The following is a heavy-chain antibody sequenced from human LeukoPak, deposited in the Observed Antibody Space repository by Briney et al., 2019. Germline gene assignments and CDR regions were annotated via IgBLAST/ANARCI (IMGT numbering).Heavy chain of an antibody. J-gene: IGHJ4*02. Sequence: SETLSLTWTVSGGSISSGSYYWSWIRQRAGKGLEWIGRIYTSGSTNYNPSLKSRVTISVDTSKNQFSLKLSSVTAADTAVYYCASGKLGGDDYWGQGTLVTVSS. V-gene: IGHV4-61*02. D-gene: IGHD2-21*02. CDR3: ASGKLGGDDY. CDR1: GGSISSGSYY. CDR2: IYTSGST.